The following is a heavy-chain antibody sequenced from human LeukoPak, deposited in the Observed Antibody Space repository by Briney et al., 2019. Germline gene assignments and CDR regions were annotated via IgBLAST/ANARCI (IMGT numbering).Heavy chain of an antibody. J-gene: IGHJ4*02. CDR3: ARVVLLGDFDY. Sequence: PGGSLRLSCAASGFTFSSYWMHWVRQAPGEGLGWVSRINSDGSSTSYADSVKGRFTISRDNAKNTLYLQIKRLRAEGTAVYYCARVVLLGDFDYWGQGTLVTVSS. CDR2: INSDGSST. V-gene: IGHV3-74*01. D-gene: IGHD2-15*01. CDR1: GFTFSSYW.